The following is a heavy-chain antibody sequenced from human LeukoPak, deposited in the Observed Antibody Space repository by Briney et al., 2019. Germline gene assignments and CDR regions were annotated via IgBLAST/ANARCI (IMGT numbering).Heavy chain of an antibody. CDR1: GFTFSSYS. Sequence: PGGSLRLSCAASGFTFSSYSMNWVRQAPGKGLEWVSYISSSTIYYADSVKGRFTISRDNAKNSLYLQMNSLRDEDTAVYYCARVSPGSCSGGSCSFQHWGQGTLVTVSS. CDR3: ARVSPGSCSGGSCSFQH. CDR2: ISSSTI. V-gene: IGHV3-48*02. J-gene: IGHJ1*01. D-gene: IGHD2-15*01.